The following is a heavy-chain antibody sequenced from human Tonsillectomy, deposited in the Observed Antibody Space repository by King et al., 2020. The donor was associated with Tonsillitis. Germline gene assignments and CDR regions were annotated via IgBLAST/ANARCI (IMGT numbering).Heavy chain of an antibody. CDR2: IKQDGSEK. J-gene: IGHJ4*02. CDR1: GFTFSTYW. Sequence: VQLVESGGGLVQPGGSLRLSCAASGFTFSTYWMTWVRQLPGKGLEWVANIKQDGSEKYYVDSVKGRFTISRDNAKNSLYLQMNSLRAEDTAVYYCASYYDSSGSSGFDYWGQGTLVTVSS. D-gene: IGHD3-22*01. V-gene: IGHV3-7*01. CDR3: ASYYDSSGSSGFDY.